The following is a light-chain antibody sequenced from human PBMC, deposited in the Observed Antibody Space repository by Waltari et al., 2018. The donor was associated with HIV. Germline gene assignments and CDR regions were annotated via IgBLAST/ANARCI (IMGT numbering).Light chain of an antibody. J-gene: IGLJ3*02. V-gene: IGLV2-11*01. Sequence: QSALTQPRSVSGSPGQSVTISCTGTSSDVGDNNYASWYQHHPVKAPKLIIYDVSKRPSGVTDRFAGSKSGNTVSLTISGLQAEEEGDYYYCSYVGGYTVVFGGGTKLTGL. CDR1: SSDVGDNNY. CDR3: CSYVGGYTVV. CDR2: DVS.